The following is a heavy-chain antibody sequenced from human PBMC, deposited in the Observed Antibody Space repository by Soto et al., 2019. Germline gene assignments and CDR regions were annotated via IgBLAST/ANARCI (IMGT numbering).Heavy chain of an antibody. J-gene: IGHJ4*02. CDR1: GFTVSSNY. CDR3: AIGHSYGPYCFGY. D-gene: IGHD5-18*01. V-gene: IGHV3-53*01. CDR2: IYSGGST. Sequence: GGSLRLSCGASGFTVSSNYMNWVRQAPGKGLEWVSVIYSGGSTYYADSVKGRFTISRDNSKNTLFLQMNSLRAEDTAVYYCAIGHSYGPYCFGYWRQGTLVTASS.